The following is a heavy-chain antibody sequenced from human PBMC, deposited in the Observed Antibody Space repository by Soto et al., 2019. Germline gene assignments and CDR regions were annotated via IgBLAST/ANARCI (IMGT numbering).Heavy chain of an antibody. V-gene: IGHV4-34*01. CDR2: INHSGST. J-gene: IGHJ6*02. Sequence: SETLSLTCAVYGGSFSGYYWSWIRQPPGKGLEWIGEINHSGSTNYNPSLKSRVTISVDTSKNQFSLKLSSVTAADTAVYYCARAGGGSGSYYQPLYYYYYGMDVWGQGTTVTVSS. D-gene: IGHD3-10*01. CDR1: GGSFSGYY. CDR3: ARAGGGSGSYYQPLYYYYYGMDV.